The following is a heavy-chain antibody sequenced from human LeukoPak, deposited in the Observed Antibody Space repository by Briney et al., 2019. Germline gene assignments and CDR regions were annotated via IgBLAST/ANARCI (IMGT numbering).Heavy chain of an antibody. J-gene: IGHJ3*02. Sequence: SQTLSLTCAISGDTVSSNSATWNWIRQSPSRGLEWLGRTYYTSKWYSDYAVSVKSRITINPDTSKNQFSLQLNSVTPEDTAVYYCARIGHPWGIEDAFDIWGQGTMVTVSS. D-gene: IGHD3-16*01. CDR1: GDTVSSNSAT. V-gene: IGHV6-1*01. CDR3: ARIGHPWGIEDAFDI. CDR2: TYYTSKWYS.